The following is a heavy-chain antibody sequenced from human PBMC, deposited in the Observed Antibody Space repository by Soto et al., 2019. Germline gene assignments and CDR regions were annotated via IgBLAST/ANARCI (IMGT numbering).Heavy chain of an antibody. CDR2: ITPIFGTA. J-gene: IGHJ4*02. D-gene: IGHD1-26*01. Sequence: SXKASFKASGGTXTSYAIGLVRQAPGQGLEWMGGITPIFGTANYAQKFQVRFTITADKSTSTAYMELSSLRSEDTAVYYCASGSGSYLYYFDYWGQGTLGTVSS. CDR1: GGTXTSYA. CDR3: ASGSGSYLYYFDY. V-gene: IGHV1-69*06.